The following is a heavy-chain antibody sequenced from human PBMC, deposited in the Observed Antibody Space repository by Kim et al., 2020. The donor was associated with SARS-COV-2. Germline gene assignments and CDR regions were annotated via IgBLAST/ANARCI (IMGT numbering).Heavy chain of an antibody. V-gene: IGHV3-23*01. Sequence: TYYAHSVKGRFTISRDNAKTTLYRQMSSLRAEDTAVYYCAKDITVFGMDVWGQGTTVTVSS. CDR3: AKDITVFGMDV. J-gene: IGHJ6*02. CDR2: T. D-gene: IGHD3-3*01.